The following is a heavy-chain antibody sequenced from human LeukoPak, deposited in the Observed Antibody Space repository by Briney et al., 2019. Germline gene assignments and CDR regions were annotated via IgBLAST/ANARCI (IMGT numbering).Heavy chain of an antibody. Sequence: GGSLRLSCAASGFTFSSYWMSWVRQAPGKGLEWVANIKQDGSEKYYVDSVKGRFTISRDNAKNSLYLQMNSLRAEDTAVYYCAKTQIMTAITATNFDFWGQGTLVTVSS. J-gene: IGHJ4*02. V-gene: IGHV3-7*01. CDR1: GFTFSSYW. CDR2: IKQDGSEK. D-gene: IGHD2-21*02. CDR3: AKTQIMTAITATNFDF.